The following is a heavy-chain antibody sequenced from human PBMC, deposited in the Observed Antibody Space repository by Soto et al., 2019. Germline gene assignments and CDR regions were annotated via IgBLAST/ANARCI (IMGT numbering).Heavy chain of an antibody. V-gene: IGHV1-18*01. Sequence: ASVKVSCKASGYTFTSYGISWVRQAPGQGLEWMGWISAYNGNTNYAQKLQGRVTMTTDTSTSTAYMELRSLRSDDTAVYYCARDVAGITIFGVVISGHYYYYYGMDVWGQGTTVTSP. J-gene: IGHJ6*02. CDR1: GYTFTSYG. D-gene: IGHD3-3*01. CDR3: ARDVAGITIFGVVISGHYYYYYGMDV. CDR2: ISAYNGNT.